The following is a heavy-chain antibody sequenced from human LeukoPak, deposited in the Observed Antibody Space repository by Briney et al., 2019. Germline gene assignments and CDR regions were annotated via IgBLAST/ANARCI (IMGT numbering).Heavy chain of an antibody. CDR1: GGSFSGYY. V-gene: IGHV4-34*01. CDR2: INHSGST. Sequence: SETLSLTCAVSGGSFSGYYWSWIRQPPGKGLEWIGEINHSGSTNYNPSLKSRVTISVDTSKNQFSLKLSSVTAADTAVYYCAIIEWFGELLFDYWGQGTLVTVSS. J-gene: IGHJ4*02. D-gene: IGHD3-10*01. CDR3: AIIEWFGELLFDY.